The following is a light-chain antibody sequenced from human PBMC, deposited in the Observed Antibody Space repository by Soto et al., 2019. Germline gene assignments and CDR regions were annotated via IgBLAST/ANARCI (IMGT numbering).Light chain of an antibody. Sequence: EIVLTQSPGTLSLSPGERATLSCRASENVRSSYLAWYQHKPGQAPRLLISGASNRSTGIPDRFSGSGSGTDVTLTINRLEPEDLAVNYCQQYAYMWTFGQGTKVEIK. CDR1: ENVRSSY. CDR3: QQYAYMWT. V-gene: IGKV3-20*01. CDR2: GAS. J-gene: IGKJ1*01.